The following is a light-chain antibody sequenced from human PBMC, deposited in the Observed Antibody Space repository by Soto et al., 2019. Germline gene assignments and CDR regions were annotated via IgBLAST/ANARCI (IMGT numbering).Light chain of an antibody. CDR1: SSNIGSNF. V-gene: IGLV1-51*02. J-gene: IGLJ3*02. CDR2: ENN. CDR3: ARWDSSLSVVV. Sequence: QSVLTQPPSVSAAPGQKVTMSCSGSSSNIGSNFVSWYQHPPGTAPNLLIYENNRRRSGVSDRFSGSKSGTSATLDITGLQTGDEADYYCARWDSSLSVVVFVVGTKITAL.